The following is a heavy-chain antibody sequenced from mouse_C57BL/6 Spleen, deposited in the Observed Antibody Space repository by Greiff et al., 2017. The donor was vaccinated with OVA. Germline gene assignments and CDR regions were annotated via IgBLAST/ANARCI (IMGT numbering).Heavy chain of an antibody. V-gene: IGHV5-6*01. J-gene: IGHJ4*01. CDR3: ARQKGHYAMDY. CDR1: GFTFSSYG. CDR2: ISSGGSYT. Sequence: EVKLVESGGDLVKPGGSLKLSCAASGFTFSSYGMSWVRQTPDKRLEWVATISSGGSYTYYPDSVKGRFTISRDNAKNTLDLQMSSLKSEDTAMYYWARQKGHYAMDYWGQGTSVTVSS.